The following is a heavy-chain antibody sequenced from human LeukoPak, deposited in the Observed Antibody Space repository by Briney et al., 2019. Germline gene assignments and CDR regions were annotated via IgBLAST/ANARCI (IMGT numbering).Heavy chain of an antibody. Sequence: SVKVSCKASGGTFSSYAISWVRQAPGQGLEWMGRIIPILGIANYAQKFQGRVTITADKSTSTAYMELSSLRSEDTAVHYCATETPDYDFWSGYYSRAFDIWGQGTMVTVSS. D-gene: IGHD3-3*01. J-gene: IGHJ3*02. CDR1: GGTFSSYA. CDR2: IIPILGIA. V-gene: IGHV1-69*04. CDR3: ATETPDYDFWSGYYSRAFDI.